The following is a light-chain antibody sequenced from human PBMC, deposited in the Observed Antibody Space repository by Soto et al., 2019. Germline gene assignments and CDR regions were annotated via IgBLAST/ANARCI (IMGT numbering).Light chain of an antibody. J-gene: IGLJ1*01. CDR1: NIRSKR. V-gene: IGLV3-21*02. Sequence: TQLPSMSVAPGQTARISCGGDNIRSKRVHSYQQKPGQAPVLVVYAGSDRPSGIPDRSPGSNSGDSAPRTTPRVEGGDEADYSCHARNSCSDHYVFETGTTVTV. CDR3: HARNSCSDHYV. CDR2: AGS.